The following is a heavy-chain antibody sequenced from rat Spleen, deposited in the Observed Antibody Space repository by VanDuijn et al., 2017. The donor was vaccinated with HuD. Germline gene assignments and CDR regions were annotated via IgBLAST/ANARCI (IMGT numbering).Heavy chain of an antibody. CDR1: GFTFSDYA. Sequence: EVQLVESGGGLGQPGNSLKLSCVASGFTFSDYAMAWVRQVPTKGLEWVASINTGGGNTYYRESVKGRFTISRDNAKSTLYLQMESLRSEDTATYYCAKVTYYGYYYFDYWGQGVMVTVSS. D-gene: IGHD1-9*01. CDR3: AKVTYYGYYYFDY. CDR2: INTGGGNT. V-gene: IGHV5S23*01. J-gene: IGHJ2*01.